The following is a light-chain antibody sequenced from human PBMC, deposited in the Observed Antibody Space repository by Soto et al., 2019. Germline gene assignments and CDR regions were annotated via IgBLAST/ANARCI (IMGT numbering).Light chain of an antibody. CDR3: SAYTSSSTLGV. CDR1: STDVGGYNY. CDR2: EVS. Sequence: QSVLTQPASVSGSPGQSLTISCTGTSTDVGGYNYVSWYQQHPGKAPKVIIYEVSTRPSGVSNRFSGSKSGNTASLTISGLQAEDEADYYCSAYTSSSTLGVFGGGTQLTVL. J-gene: IGLJ3*02. V-gene: IGLV2-14*01.